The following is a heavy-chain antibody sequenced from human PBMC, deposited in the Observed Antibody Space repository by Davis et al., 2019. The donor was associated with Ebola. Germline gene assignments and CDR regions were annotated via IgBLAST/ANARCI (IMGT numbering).Heavy chain of an antibody. CDR3: ARDRARLGWYYFDY. CDR1: GFTFSSYW. J-gene: IGHJ4*02. CDR2: ISWNSADI. Sequence: GGSLRLSCAASGFTFSSYWMSWVRQAPGKGLEWVAGISWNSADIGYADSVKGRFTISRDNGKNSLYLQMNNLRTEDTALYYCARDRARLGWYYFDYWGQGTLVTVSS. D-gene: IGHD7-27*01. V-gene: IGHV3-9*01.